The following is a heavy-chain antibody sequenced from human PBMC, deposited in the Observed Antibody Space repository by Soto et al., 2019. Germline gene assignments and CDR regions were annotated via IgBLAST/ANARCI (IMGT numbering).Heavy chain of an antibody. V-gene: IGHV3-48*02. CDR2: ISSSSTI. CDR3: ARVVNDILTGYSYYFDY. CDR1: GFTFSSYS. D-gene: IGHD3-9*01. Sequence: PGGSLRLSCAASGFTFSSYSMNWVRQAPGKGLEWVSYISSSSTIYYADSVKGRFTISRDNAKNSLYLQMNSLRDEDTAVYYCARVVNDILTGYSYYFDYWGQGTLVTVSS. J-gene: IGHJ4*02.